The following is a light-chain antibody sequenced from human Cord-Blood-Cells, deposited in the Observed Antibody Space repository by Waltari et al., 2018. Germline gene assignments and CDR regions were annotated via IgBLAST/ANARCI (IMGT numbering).Light chain of an antibody. CDR3: CSYAGSSTYV. CDR2: EGS. J-gene: IGLJ1*01. CDR1: SSDVGSYNL. V-gene: IGLV2-23*01. Sequence: QSALTQPASVSGSPGQSITISCTGTSSDVGSYNLVSWYQQPPGQAPKPMIFEGSKRPSGVSKRFSGSKSGNTASLTISGLQAEDEADYYCCSYAGSSTYVFGTGTKVTVL.